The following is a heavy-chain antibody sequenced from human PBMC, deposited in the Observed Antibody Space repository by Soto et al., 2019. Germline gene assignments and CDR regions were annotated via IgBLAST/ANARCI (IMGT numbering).Heavy chain of an antibody. CDR3: AREPPNYGDPAYYYYYGMDV. J-gene: IGHJ6*02. CDR2: INPSGGST. D-gene: IGHD4-17*01. V-gene: IGHV1-46*01. Sequence: ASVKVSCKASGYTFTSYYMHWVRQAPGQGLEWMGIINPSGGSTSYAQKFQGRVTMTRDTSTSTVYMELSSLRSEDTAVYYCAREPPNYGDPAYYYYYGMDVWGQGTTVTVSS. CDR1: GYTFTSYY.